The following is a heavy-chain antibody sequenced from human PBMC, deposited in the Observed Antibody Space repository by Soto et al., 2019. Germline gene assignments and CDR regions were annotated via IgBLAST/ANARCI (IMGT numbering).Heavy chain of an antibody. D-gene: IGHD3-22*01. CDR1: GFTFSSYW. J-gene: IGHJ4*02. CDR3: AREFPEAYYYDSSGYSN. Sequence: PGGSPRLSCAASGFTFSSYWMHWVRQAPGKGLVWVSRINSDGSSTSYADSVKGRFTISRDNAKNTLYLQMNSLRAEDTAVYYCAREFPEAYYYDSSGYSNWGQGTLVTVSS. V-gene: IGHV3-74*01. CDR2: INSDGSST.